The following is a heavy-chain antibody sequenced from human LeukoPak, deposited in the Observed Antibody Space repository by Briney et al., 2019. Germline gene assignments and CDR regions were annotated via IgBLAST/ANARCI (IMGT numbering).Heavy chain of an antibody. CDR1: GYTFTSYD. J-gene: IGHJ4*02. CDR2: MNPNSGNT. D-gene: IGHD6-13*01. CDR3: ARGSRARIAAAGTMSYYFDY. Sequence: ASVKVSCKASGYTFTSYDINWVRQATGQGLEWMGWMNPNSGNTGYAQKFQGRVTMTRNTSISTAYMELSSLRSEDTAVYYCARGSRARIAAAGTMSYYFDYWGQGTLVTVSS. V-gene: IGHV1-8*01.